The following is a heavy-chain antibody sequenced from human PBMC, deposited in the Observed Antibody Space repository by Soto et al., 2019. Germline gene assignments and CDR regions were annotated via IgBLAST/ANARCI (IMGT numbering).Heavy chain of an antibody. J-gene: IGHJ4*01. V-gene: IGHV3-23*01. Sequence: GGSLRLSCAASGFTFSSYAMSWVRQAPGKGLEWVSGVSKSGDGTYYTDSVKGRFSISRDNSKNTVHLQMNSLRAEDTAVYYCVKGISYPDYWGQGTLVTSPQ. D-gene: IGHD3-10*01. CDR2: VSKSGDGT. CDR1: GFTFSSYA. CDR3: VKGISYPDY.